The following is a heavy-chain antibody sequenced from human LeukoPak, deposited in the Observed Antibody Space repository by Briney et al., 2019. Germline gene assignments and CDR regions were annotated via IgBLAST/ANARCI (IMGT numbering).Heavy chain of an antibody. V-gene: IGHV3-9*03. CDR2: ISWSSGSI. Sequence: GGSLRLSCAASGFTFDDYAMHWVRQAPGKGLEWVSGISWSSGSIGYADSVKGRFTISRDNAKNSLYLQMNSLRAEDMALYYCAKEGDTAMAPLDLWGRGTLVTVSS. J-gene: IGHJ2*01. D-gene: IGHD5-18*01. CDR1: GFTFDDYA. CDR3: AKEGDTAMAPLDL.